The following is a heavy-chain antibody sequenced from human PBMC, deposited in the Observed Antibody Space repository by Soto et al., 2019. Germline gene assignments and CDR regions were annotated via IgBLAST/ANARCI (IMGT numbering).Heavy chain of an antibody. Sequence: PSDTLSLTCTVSGGSVSSGSYYWSWIRQPPGKGLEWIGYIYYSGSTNYNPSLKSRVTISVDTSKNQFSLKLSSVTAADTAVYYCARDRQYYGSGSYWNYGMDVWGQGTTVTVSS. CDR1: GGSVSSGSYY. CDR3: ARDRQYYGSGSYWNYGMDV. J-gene: IGHJ6*02. CDR2: IYYSGST. V-gene: IGHV4-61*01. D-gene: IGHD3-10*01.